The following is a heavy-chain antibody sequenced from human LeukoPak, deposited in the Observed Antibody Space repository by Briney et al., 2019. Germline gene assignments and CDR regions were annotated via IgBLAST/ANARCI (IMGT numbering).Heavy chain of an antibody. V-gene: IGHV4-38-2*02. D-gene: IGHD5-12*01. CDR3: ARLHFFGYSGYAFDY. CDR1: GYSISSGYY. Sequence: SETLSLTCTVSGYSISSGYYWGWIRQPPGKGLEWTGSIYHSGSTYYNPSLKSRVTILVDTSKNQFSLKLSSVTAADTAMYYCARLHFFGYSGYAFDYWGQGTLVTVSS. J-gene: IGHJ4*02. CDR2: IYHSGST.